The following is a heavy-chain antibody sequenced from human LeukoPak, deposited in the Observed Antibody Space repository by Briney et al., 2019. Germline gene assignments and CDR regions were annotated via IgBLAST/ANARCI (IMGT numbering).Heavy chain of an antibody. V-gene: IGHV3-7*01. Sequence: GGSLRLSCAASRFTFSNYWMSWVRQAPGKGLEWVANIKQDGSEKYYVDSVKGRFTISRDNAKNSLYLQMNSLRAEDTAVYYCARGSFYYGSGTDISTYWGQGTLVTVSS. CDR2: IKQDGSEK. J-gene: IGHJ4*02. D-gene: IGHD3-10*01. CDR3: ARGSFYYGSGTDISTY. CDR1: RFTFSNYW.